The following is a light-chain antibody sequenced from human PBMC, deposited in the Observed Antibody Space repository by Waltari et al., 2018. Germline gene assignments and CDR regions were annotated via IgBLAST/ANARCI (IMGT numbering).Light chain of an antibody. Sequence: QSVLTQPPSASGTPAQRATISCSGSSPNIGPTPVMWCQHLPGTTPKLLIYSNNQRPSGVPDRFSGSKSGTSASLAISGLQSEDEADYYCGTWDDSLSVWLFGGGTKLTVL. CDR1: SPNIGPTP. CDR3: GTWDDSLSVWL. V-gene: IGLV1-44*01. CDR2: SNN. J-gene: IGLJ3*02.